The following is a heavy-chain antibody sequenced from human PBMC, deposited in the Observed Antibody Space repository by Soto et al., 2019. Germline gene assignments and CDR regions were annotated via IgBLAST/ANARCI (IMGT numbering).Heavy chain of an antibody. V-gene: IGHV4-30-2*02. CDR1: GGSISSGGYS. J-gene: IGHJ5*02. D-gene: IGHD3-10*01. CDR2: IYHSGST. CDR3: ARLEIQYYYGSGSYFDWFDP. Sequence: SSETLSLTCAVSGGSISSGGYSWSWIRQPPGKGLEWIGYIYHSGSTNYNPSLKSRVTISVDTSKNQFSLKLSSVTAADTAVYYCARLEIQYYYGSGSYFDWFDPWGQGTLVTVSS.